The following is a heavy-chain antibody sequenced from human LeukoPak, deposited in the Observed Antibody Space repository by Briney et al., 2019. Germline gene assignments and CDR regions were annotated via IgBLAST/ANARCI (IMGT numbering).Heavy chain of an antibody. CDR3: AREGSSSSMGYYYYMDV. J-gene: IGHJ6*03. CDR1: GGSISSGSYY. V-gene: IGHV4-61*02. Sequence: PSETLSLTCTVSGGSISSGSYYWSWIRQPAGKGLEWVGRIYTSGSPNYNPSLKSRVTISVDTSKNQFSLKLRSVTAADTAVYYCAREGSSSSMGYYYYMDVWGKGITVTVSS. D-gene: IGHD6-6*01. CDR2: IYTSGSP.